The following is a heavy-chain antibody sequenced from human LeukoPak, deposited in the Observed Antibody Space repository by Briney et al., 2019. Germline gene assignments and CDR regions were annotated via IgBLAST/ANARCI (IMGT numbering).Heavy chain of an antibody. CDR3: AKEPYSGSQLLDY. V-gene: IGHV3-23*01. J-gene: IGHJ4*02. D-gene: IGHD1-26*01. CDR1: GFTFSSHA. Sequence: GGSLRLSCAASGFTFSSHAMSWVRQAPGKGLEWVSAISTSGGSTYYADSAKGRFTISRDNSKNTLYLQMNSLRAEDTAVYYCAKEPYSGSQLLDYWGQGTLVTVSS. CDR2: ISTSGGST.